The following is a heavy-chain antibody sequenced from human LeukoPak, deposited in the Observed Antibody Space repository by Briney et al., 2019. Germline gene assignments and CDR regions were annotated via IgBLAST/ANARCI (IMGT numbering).Heavy chain of an antibody. CDR3: ARGAVAGNFYYYYMDV. CDR1: GYTFTGYY. CDR2: IDPDSGDT. V-gene: IGHV1-2*06. J-gene: IGHJ6*03. D-gene: IGHD6-13*01. Sequence: GSSVKVSCKASGYTFTGYYMHWVRQAPGQGLEWMGRIDPDSGDTNYAQRFQGRVTITGDTSTSTASMELSRLTSDDTAVYYCARGAVAGNFYYYYMDVWGKGTTVTVSS.